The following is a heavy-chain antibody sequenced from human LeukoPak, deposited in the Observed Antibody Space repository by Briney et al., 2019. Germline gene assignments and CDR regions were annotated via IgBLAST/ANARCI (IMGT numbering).Heavy chain of an antibody. D-gene: IGHD1-26*01. CDR1: GGSISSCY. V-gene: IGHV4-4*07. Sequence: SETLSLTRTVSGGSISSCYWSWIRQPAGKGLEWIGRIYSSGSTNYNPSLKSRVTMSVDTSKNQFSLKLSSVTDADTAVYYCARVSVSGTYDYWGQGTLVTVSS. CDR2: IYSSGST. J-gene: IGHJ4*02. CDR3: ARVSVSGTYDY.